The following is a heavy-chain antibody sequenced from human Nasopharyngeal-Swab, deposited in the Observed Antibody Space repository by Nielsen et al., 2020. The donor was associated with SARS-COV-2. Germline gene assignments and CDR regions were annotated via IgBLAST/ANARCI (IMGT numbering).Heavy chain of an antibody. J-gene: IGHJ4*02. CDR3: ARHLSHDYGDPETYYYFDY. CDR2: IYYSGST. V-gene: IGHV4-39*01. Sequence: PGKGLEWIGSIYYSGSTYYNPSLKSRVTISVDTSKNQFSQKLSSVTAADTAVYYCARHLSHDYGDPETYYYFDYWGQGTLVTVSS. D-gene: IGHD4-17*01.